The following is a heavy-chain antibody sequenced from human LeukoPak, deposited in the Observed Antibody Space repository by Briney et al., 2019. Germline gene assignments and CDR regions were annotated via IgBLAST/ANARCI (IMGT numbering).Heavy chain of an antibody. V-gene: IGHV3-7*01. Sequence: PGGSLRLSCAASGFPFSNYWMSWVRQAPGKGLEWVANMKEDGGEINYVDSVKGRFTISRDNAKNSPYLHMNSLRVDDTAVYCCARDRGYSTFDNWGQGTLVTVSS. CDR3: ARDRGYSTFDN. J-gene: IGHJ5*02. CDR2: MKEDGGEI. CDR1: GFPFSNYW. D-gene: IGHD4-23*01.